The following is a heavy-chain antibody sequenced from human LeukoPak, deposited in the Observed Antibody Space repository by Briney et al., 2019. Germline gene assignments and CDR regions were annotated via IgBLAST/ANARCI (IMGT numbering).Heavy chain of an antibody. Sequence: ASVKVSCKASGYTFTGYYMHWVRQAPGQGLEWMGWINPNSGGINYAQKLQGRVTMTTDTSTSTAYMELRSLRSDDTAVYYCARVSVYYDSSGYYYFDYWGQGTLVTVSS. CDR2: INPNSGGI. CDR3: ARVSVYYDSSGYYYFDY. CDR1: GYTFTGYY. J-gene: IGHJ4*02. D-gene: IGHD3-22*01. V-gene: IGHV1-2*02.